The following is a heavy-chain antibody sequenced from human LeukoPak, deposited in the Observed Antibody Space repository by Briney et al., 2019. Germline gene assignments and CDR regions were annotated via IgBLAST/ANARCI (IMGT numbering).Heavy chain of an antibody. D-gene: IGHD6-19*01. J-gene: IGHJ4*02. CDR2: MYSSGNT. V-gene: IGHV4-4*07. CDR1: GGSISSYY. CDR3: AREYSSDRYFDY. Sequence: SETLSLTCTVSGGSISSYYWGWIRQPAGKGLEWIGRMYSSGNTNYNPSLKSRVTVSVDTSKNQFSLKLSSVTAADTAVYYCAREYSSDRYFDYWGQGTLVTVSS.